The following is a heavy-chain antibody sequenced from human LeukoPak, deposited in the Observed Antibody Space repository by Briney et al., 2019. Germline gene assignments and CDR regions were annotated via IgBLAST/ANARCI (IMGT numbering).Heavy chain of an antibody. J-gene: IGHJ4*02. Sequence: GESLKISCKGSGYSFTSYWIGWVRQMPGKGLEWMGIIYPGDSDTRYSPSFQGQVTISADKSISTAYLQWSSLKASDTAMYYCARGGSGSYYARRAFDYWGQGTLVTVSS. V-gene: IGHV5-51*01. CDR3: ARGGSGSYYARRAFDY. CDR1: GYSFTSYW. CDR2: IYPGDSDT. D-gene: IGHD1-26*01.